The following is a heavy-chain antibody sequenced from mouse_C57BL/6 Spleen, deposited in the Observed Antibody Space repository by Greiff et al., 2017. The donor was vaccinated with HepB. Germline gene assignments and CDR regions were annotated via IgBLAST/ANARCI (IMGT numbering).Heavy chain of an antibody. CDR1: GYTFTDYE. CDR3: TSWTTVVATNAMDY. V-gene: IGHV1-15*01. J-gene: IGHJ4*01. D-gene: IGHD1-1*01. Sequence: QVQLKQSGAELVRPGASVTLSCKASGYTFTDYEMHWVKQTPVHGLEWIGAIDPETGGTAYNQKFKGKAILTADKSSSTAYMELRSLTSEDSAVYYCTSWTTVVATNAMDYWGQGTSVTVSS. CDR2: IDPETGGT.